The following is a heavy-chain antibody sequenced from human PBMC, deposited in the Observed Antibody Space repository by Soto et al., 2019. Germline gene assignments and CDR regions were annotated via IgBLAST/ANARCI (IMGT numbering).Heavy chain of an antibody. CDR1: GFTFSSYG. Sequence: GGSLRLSCAASGFTFSSYGMHWVRQAPGKGLEWVAVISYDGSNKYYADSVKGRFTISRDNSKNSLYLQMNSLRAEDTAVYYCAKGGEAVAGPQNFDYWGQGTLVTVSS. CDR2: ISYDGSNK. CDR3: AKGGEAVAGPQNFDY. D-gene: IGHD6-19*01. V-gene: IGHV3-30*18. J-gene: IGHJ4*02.